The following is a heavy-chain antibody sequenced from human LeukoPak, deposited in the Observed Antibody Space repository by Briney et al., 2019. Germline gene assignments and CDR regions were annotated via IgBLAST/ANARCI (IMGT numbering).Heavy chain of an antibody. J-gene: IGHJ6*02. V-gene: IGHV1-46*01. D-gene: IGHD3-3*01. Sequence: ASVKASCKASGYTFTSYYMHWVRQAPGQGLEWTGIINPSGGSTSYAQKFQGRVTMTRDTSTSTVYMELSSLRSEDTAVYYCARLRGETYYDFWSGYQGSPYGMDVWGQGTTVTVSS. CDR1: GYTFTSYY. CDR2: INPSGGST. CDR3: ARLRGETYYDFWSGYQGSPYGMDV.